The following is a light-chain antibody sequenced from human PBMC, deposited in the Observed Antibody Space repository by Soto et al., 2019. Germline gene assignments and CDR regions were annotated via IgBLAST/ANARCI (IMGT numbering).Light chain of an antibody. J-gene: IGKJ1*01. CDR2: AAS. Sequence: AIQMTQSPSSLSASVGDRVTITCRASQAIRSDLAWYQQKPGMAPKFLIFAASNLQRGVPARFSGSGSGTDFTLTISSLQHEDFATYYCLQLYNYPRTFGQGTKLGI. CDR3: LQLYNYPRT. CDR1: QAIRSD. V-gene: IGKV1-6*01.